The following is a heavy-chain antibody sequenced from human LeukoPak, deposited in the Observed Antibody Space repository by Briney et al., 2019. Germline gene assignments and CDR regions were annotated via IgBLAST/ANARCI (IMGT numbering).Heavy chain of an antibody. CDR1: GFSFSTSGVG. V-gene: IGHV2-5*02. J-gene: IGHJ4*02. CDR2: IYWDDDK. Sequence: SGPTLVKPTQTLTLTCTFSGFSFSTSGVGVGWIRQPPGKALEWLALIYWDDDKRYSPSLRSRLTITKDTSKNQVVLTMTNMDPVDTATYYCARSYSGYYSTPFDFWGQGTLVTVSS. D-gene: IGHD3-22*01. CDR3: ARSYSGYYSTPFDF.